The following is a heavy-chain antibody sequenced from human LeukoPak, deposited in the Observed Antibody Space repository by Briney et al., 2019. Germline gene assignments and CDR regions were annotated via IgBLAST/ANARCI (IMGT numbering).Heavy chain of an antibody. CDR3: AKSFGFWSGPFDY. J-gene: IGHJ4*02. CDR2: ISYDGSNK. CDR1: GFTFSSYG. Sequence: PGGSLRLSCAASGFTFSSYGMHWVRQAPGKGLEWVAVISYDGSNKYYADSVKGRFTISRDNSKNTLYLQMNSLRAEDTAVYYCAKSFGFWSGPFDYWGQGTLVTVSS. D-gene: IGHD3-3*01. V-gene: IGHV3-30*18.